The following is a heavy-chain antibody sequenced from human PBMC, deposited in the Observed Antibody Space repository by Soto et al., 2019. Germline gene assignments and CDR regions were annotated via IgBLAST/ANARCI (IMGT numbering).Heavy chain of an antibody. CDR2: IWSDGSNI. Sequence: GGSLRLSCAASGFTFRTYGMHWVRQAPGKGLEWVSGIWSDGSNIYYVDSVKGRFIISRDNSRSTLYLEMNSLRAEDTALYYCESYLSYYYESTGYYQPAYWGQGALVTVPS. CDR3: ESYLSYYYESTGYYQPAY. V-gene: IGHV3-33*01. D-gene: IGHD3-22*01. CDR1: GFTFRTYG. J-gene: IGHJ4*02.